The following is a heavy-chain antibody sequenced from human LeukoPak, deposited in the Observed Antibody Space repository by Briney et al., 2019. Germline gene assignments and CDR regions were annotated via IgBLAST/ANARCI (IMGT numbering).Heavy chain of an antibody. CDR2: ISDSGDRT. D-gene: IGHD3-22*01. V-gene: IGHV3-23*01. CDR1: GFTFTSHF. Sequence: PGGSLRLSCAASGFTFTSHFMSWFRQAPGKGLEWIAAISDSGDRTVSVDSVKGRFTISRDNSKNTLYLQMNSLRAEDTAVYYCAKDRGTYDNFDYWGQGTLVTVSS. CDR3: AKDRGTYDNFDY. J-gene: IGHJ4*02.